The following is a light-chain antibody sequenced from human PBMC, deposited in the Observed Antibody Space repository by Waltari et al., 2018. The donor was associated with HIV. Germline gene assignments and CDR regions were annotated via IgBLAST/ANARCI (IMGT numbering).Light chain of an antibody. CDR1: GLGDKF. Sequence: YELTQPPSGSVSGGQTATHPCSGTGLGDKFVCWYQQKPGQSPILVIYGDSKRPSGIPERFSGSNSGGTATLTISGTQAMDEADYYCQAWDSSAMVFGGGTKLTVL. CDR3: QAWDSSAMV. CDR2: GDS. J-gene: IGLJ2*01. V-gene: IGLV3-1*01.